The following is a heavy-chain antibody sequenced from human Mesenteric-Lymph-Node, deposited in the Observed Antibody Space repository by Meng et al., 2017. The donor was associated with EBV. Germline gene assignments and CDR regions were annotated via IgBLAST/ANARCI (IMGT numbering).Heavy chain of an antibody. J-gene: IGHJ4*02. CDR1: GGVFSGYY. V-gene: IGHV4-34*01. CDR2: NNHSGST. Sequence: QVQLQPGRGGLLEPSATLSPTCAFDGGVFSGYYWSWIRQPPGKGLEWIGENNHSGSTNYNPSLQSRVTISVDTSKNQFSLKLSSVTAADTAVYYCARRGKVGAGYWGQGTLVTVSS. D-gene: IGHD1-26*01. CDR3: ARRGKVGAGY.